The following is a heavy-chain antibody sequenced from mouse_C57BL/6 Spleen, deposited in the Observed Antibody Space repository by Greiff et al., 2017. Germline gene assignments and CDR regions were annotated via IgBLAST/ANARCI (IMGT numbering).Heavy chain of an antibody. J-gene: IGHJ2*01. CDR2: IDPENGDT. CDR1: GFNIKDDY. Sequence: VQLKESGAELVRPGASVKLSCTASGFNIKDDYMHWVKQRPEQGLEWIGWIDPENGDTEYASKFQGKATITADPSSNTAYLQLSSLTSEDTAVYYCTTATTVFDYWGQGTTLTVSS. CDR3: TTATTVFDY. V-gene: IGHV14-4*01. D-gene: IGHD1-1*01.